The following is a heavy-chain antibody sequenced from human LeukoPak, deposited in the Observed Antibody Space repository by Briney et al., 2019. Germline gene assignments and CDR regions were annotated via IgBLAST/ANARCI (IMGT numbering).Heavy chain of an antibody. CDR3: ARGFLYGRPRTFDI. Sequence: PSETLSLTCAVYGGSFSGYYWSWIRQPPGKGLEWIGEINHSGSNNYNPSLKSRVTISVDTSKNQFSLKLSSVTDADTAVYYCARGFLYGRPRTFDIWGQGTMVTVSS. J-gene: IGHJ3*02. CDR2: INHSGSN. CDR1: GGSFSGYY. D-gene: IGHD4-17*01. V-gene: IGHV4-34*01.